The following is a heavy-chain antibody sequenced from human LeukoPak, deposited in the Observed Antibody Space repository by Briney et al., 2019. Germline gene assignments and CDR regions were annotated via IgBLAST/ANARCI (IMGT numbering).Heavy chain of an antibody. CDR1: GYTFTSYG. V-gene: IGHV1-18*01. J-gene: IGHJ4*02. CDR3: AREAYSGYDSRCFAY. D-gene: IGHD5-12*01. CDR2: ISAYDGNT. Sequence: ASVKVSCKASGYTFTSYGITWARQAPGQGLEWMGWISAYDGNTKYAQKLQGRVTMTTDTSTSTAYMELRSLTSDDTAVYYCAREAYSGYDSRCFAYWGQGTLVTVSS.